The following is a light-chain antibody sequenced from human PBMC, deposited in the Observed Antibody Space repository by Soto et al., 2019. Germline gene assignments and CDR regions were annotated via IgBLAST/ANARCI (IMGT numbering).Light chain of an antibody. CDR2: YAS. Sequence: EIVLTQSPASLSLSPGEGATLSCRASQSVSTYLAWFQQKFGQPPRLLIYYASKRATGIPARFSGSGSGTDFTLTINRLDPDDFAVYYCQQRSDRPITFGQGTRLEI. CDR3: QQRSDRPIT. CDR1: QSVSTY. V-gene: IGKV3-11*01. J-gene: IGKJ5*01.